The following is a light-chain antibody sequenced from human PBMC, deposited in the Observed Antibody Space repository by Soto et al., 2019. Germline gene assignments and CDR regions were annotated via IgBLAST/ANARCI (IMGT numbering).Light chain of an antibody. V-gene: IGKV1-27*01. CDR3: QNYDRAPYT. Sequence: DIPMTQSPSSLSASVGDRVTITCRASQGISNNLAWYQQKPGKIPKHLIFAASTLQSGVPSRFSGSGSGTDFTLTISSLQPEDVAVYYCQNYDRAPYTFGQGTKLEIK. CDR2: AAS. CDR1: QGISNN. J-gene: IGKJ2*01.